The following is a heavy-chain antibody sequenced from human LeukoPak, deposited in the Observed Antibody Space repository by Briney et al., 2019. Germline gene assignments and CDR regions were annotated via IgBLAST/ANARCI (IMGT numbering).Heavy chain of an antibody. D-gene: IGHD6-13*01. CDR3: ATTSGAQSSSWYEFAFDI. Sequence: GASVKVSCKASGYTFTSYGISWVRQAPGQGLEWMGWISAYNGNPNYAQKLQGRVTMTTDTSTSTAYMELRSLKSDDTAVYYCATTSGAQSSSWYEFAFDIWGQGTMVTVSS. CDR1: GYTFTSYG. V-gene: IGHV1-18*01. CDR2: ISAYNGNP. J-gene: IGHJ3*02.